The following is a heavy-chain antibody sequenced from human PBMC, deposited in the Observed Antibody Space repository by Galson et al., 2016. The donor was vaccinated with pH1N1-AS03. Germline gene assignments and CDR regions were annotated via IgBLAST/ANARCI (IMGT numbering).Heavy chain of an antibody. CDR3: ARDSGVYYDHTFDA. CDR1: GFRFDDYS. V-gene: IGHV3-9*01. J-gene: IGHJ3*01. Sequence: SLRLSCAAAGFRFDDYSMNWVRQVPGKSPEWVSGISWNSGEIYYADSVGGRFIISRDNAKNSLYLQMDSLRPEDTAIYYCARDSGVYYDHTFDAWGQGTKVIVSS. D-gene: IGHD3-10*01. CDR2: ISWNSGEI.